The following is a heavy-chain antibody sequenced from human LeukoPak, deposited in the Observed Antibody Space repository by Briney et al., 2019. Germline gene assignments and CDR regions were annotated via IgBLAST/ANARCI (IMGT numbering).Heavy chain of an antibody. J-gene: IGHJ6*03. V-gene: IGHV3-64*01. Sequence: GGSLRLSCAASGFTVNTYTMHWVRQAPGKGLEYVSGISSNGGTTYYANSVKGRFTVSRDNSKNTLYFQLGSLRPEDMAVYYCARGGEDTGYYYNYYMDVWGKGTTVTTSS. CDR3: ARGGEDTGYYYNYYMDV. D-gene: IGHD5-18*01. CDR1: GFTVNTYT. CDR2: ISSNGGTT.